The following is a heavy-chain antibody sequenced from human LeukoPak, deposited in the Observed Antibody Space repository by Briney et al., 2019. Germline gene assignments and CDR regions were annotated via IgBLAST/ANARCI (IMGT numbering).Heavy chain of an antibody. J-gene: IGHJ4*02. Sequence: GESLKISCNTSGYIFSYYLIAWVRQTSRKGLEWMGIIYPHDFNVKYRLSFQGHVTISVDKSVSTAYLQWNTLKASDTATYFCTRREYNDYWTAFPFWGQGTEVAVSS. CDR3: TRREYNDYWTAFPF. V-gene: IGHV5-51*01. CDR1: GYIFSYYL. D-gene: IGHD2/OR15-2a*01. CDR2: IYPHDFNV.